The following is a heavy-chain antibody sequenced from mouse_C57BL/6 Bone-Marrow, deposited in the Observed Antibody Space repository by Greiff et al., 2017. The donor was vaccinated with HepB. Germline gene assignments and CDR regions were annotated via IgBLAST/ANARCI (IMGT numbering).Heavy chain of an antibody. CDR2: ISYDGSN. J-gene: IGHJ2*01. CDR3: TRENYDYAY. CDR1: GYSITSGYY. Sequence: DVKLVESGPGLVKPSQSLSLTCSVTGYSITSGYYWNWIRQFPGNKLEWMGYISYDGSNNYNPSLNKRSSITRDTSKNQFFLKLNTGTTEDAATYESTRENYDYAYWGQGTTLTVSS. D-gene: IGHD2-4*01. V-gene: IGHV3-6*01.